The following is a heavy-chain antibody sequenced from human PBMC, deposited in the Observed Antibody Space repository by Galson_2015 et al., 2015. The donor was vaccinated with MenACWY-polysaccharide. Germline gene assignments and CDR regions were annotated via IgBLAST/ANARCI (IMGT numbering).Heavy chain of an antibody. V-gene: IGHV3-7*01. CDR1: GFTFSSYW. Sequence: SLRLSCAASGFTFSSYWMSWVRQAPGKGLEWVADIKEDGSAKYYVDPVKGRFTISRDNAKNSLYLQMNSLRAEDTALYFCAGDSGYFRFDYWGLGTLVTVSS. CDR2: IKEDGSAK. CDR3: AGDSGYFRFDY. J-gene: IGHJ4*02. D-gene: IGHD3-22*01.